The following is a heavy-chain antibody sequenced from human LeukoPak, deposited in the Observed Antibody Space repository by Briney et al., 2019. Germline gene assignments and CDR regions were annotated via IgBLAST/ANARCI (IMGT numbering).Heavy chain of an antibody. J-gene: IGHJ5*02. CDR2: ISYSGST. CDR1: GGSISGTSYY. Sequence: SETLSLTCTVSGGSISGTSYYWGWIRQPPGNGLEWIGSISYSGSTYYNPSLKSRVTISVDTSKNQFSLKLSSVTSADTAVYYCARHSKGDNWFDPWGQGTLVTVSS. CDR3: ARHSKGDNWFDP. V-gene: IGHV4-39*01.